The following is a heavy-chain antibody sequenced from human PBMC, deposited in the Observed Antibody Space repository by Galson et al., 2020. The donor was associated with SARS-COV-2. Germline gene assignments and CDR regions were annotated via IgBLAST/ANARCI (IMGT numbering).Heavy chain of an antibody. CDR2: ISSSSSYI. V-gene: IGHV3-21*01. J-gene: IGHJ6*02. D-gene: IGHD3-3*01. Sequence: TGGSLRLSCAASGFTFSSYSMNWVRQAPGKGLEWVSSISSSSSYIYYADSVKGRFTISRDNAKNSLYLQMNSLRAEDTAVYYCASKVVSENYDFWSSYYYYGMDVWGQGTTVTVSS. CDR3: ASKVVSENYDFWSSYYYYGMDV. CDR1: GFTFSSYS.